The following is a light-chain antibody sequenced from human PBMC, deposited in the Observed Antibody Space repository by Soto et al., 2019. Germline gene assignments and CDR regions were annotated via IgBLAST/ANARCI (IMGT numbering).Light chain of an antibody. J-gene: IGLJ2*01. Sequence: QTVVTQEPSFSVSPGGTVTLTCGLSSGSVSTTYYPSWYQQTPGQAPRTLIYATNTRSSGVPDRFSGSILGNKAALTITGAQADDESDYYCAFHMGSGISVCGGGTKLTVL. CDR3: AFHMGSGISV. V-gene: IGLV8-61*01. CDR1: SGSVSTTYY. CDR2: ATN.